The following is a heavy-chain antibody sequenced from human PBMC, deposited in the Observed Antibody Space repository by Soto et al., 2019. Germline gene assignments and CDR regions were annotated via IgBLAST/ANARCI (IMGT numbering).Heavy chain of an antibody. D-gene: IGHD1-26*01. J-gene: IGHJ4*02. Sequence: EVQLLESGGGLVQPGGSLRLSGAASGFTFSSYAMSWVRQAPVKGLEWVSAISVSGDSTYYADSVKGRFTISRDNSKNTLYLQMNSLRAEDTAVYYCARRGSGSYYDYWGQGTLVTVSS. CDR1: GFTFSSYA. CDR3: ARRGSGSYYDY. V-gene: IGHV3-23*01. CDR2: ISVSGDST.